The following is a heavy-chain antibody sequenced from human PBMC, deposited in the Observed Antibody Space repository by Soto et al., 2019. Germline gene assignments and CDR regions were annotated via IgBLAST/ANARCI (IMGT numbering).Heavy chain of an antibody. CDR2: IKSKTEDETT. Sequence: EVQLVESGGGLVKPGGSLRLSCAASGFTFTNAWMNWVRQAPGKGLEWVGRIKSKTEDETTDYAAPVKGRFSISRDDSKNTLYLQMNRLQTEDTAVYYCTPGFTIFGVLNPFDYWGQGTLVTVSS. CDR1: GFTFTNAW. CDR3: TPGFTIFGVLNPFDY. J-gene: IGHJ4*02. D-gene: IGHD3-3*01. V-gene: IGHV3-15*07.